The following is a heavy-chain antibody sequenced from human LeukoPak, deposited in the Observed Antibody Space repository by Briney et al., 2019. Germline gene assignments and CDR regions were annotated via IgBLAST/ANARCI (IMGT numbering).Heavy chain of an antibody. V-gene: IGHV1-2*02. J-gene: IGHJ6*04. Sequence: ASVKVSCKASGYTFTGYYMHWVRQAPGQGLEWMGWINPNSGGTNYAQKFQGRVTMARDTSISTAYMELSRLRSDDTAVYYCARHPGPPISPDSSSPNYYGMDVWGKGTTVTVSS. CDR2: INPNSGGT. D-gene: IGHD6-13*01. CDR1: GYTFTGYY. CDR3: ARHPGPPISPDSSSPNYYGMDV.